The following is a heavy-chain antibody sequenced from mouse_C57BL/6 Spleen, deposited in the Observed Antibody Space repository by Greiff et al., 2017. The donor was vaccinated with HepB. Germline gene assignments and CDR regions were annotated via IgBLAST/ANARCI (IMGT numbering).Heavy chain of an antibody. CDR1: GYTFTDYY. D-gene: IGHD1-1*01. CDR3: AGSSYGYFDY. CDR2: INPNNGGT. V-gene: IGHV1-26*01. J-gene: IGHJ2*01. Sequence: EVQLQQSGPELVKPGASVKISCKASGYTFTDYYMNWVKQSHGKSLEWIGDINPNNGGTSYNQKFKGKATLTVDKSSSTAYMELRSLTSEDSAVYYCAGSSYGYFDYWGQGTTLTVSS.